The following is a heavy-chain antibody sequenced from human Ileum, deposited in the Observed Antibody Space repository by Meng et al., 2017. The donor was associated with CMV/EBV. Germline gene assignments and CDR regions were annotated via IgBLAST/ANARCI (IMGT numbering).Heavy chain of an antibody. CDR1: GFSFINYR. J-gene: IGHJ4*02. D-gene: IGHD1-26*01. CDR2: ISTASSYI. Sequence: LSCAATGFSFINYRMNWVRQAPGKGLEWVASISTASSYIFYADSVKGRFTISRDNAKSSLYLQMDSLRVEDTAVYYCARGSGSYYDYWGQGTLVTVSS. CDR3: ARGSGSYYDY. V-gene: IGHV3-21*01.